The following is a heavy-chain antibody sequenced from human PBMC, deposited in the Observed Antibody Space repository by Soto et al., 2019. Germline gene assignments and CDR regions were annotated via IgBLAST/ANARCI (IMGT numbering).Heavy chain of an antibody. CDR3: KLSAVRPSGGLIGPFDY. CDR1: GYSFNTYA. D-gene: IGHD3-16*02. CDR2: INAANGNT. V-gene: IGHV1-3*01. Sequence: ASVKVSCKASGYSFNTYALHWVRQAPGQRLEWMGWINAANGNTKYSQKIKGRVYITRDTSASTIYMELSSLRSKDTAVNYSKLSAVRPSGGLIGPFDYWGQGTLVTVSS. J-gene: IGHJ4*02.